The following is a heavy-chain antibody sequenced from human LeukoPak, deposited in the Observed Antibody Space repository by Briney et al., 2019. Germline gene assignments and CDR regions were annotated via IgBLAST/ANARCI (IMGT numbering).Heavy chain of an antibody. D-gene: IGHD2-2*01. Sequence: GGSLRLSCTASGFTFSDYYMSWIRQAPGKGLEWVSYISSSSSYTNYADSVKGRFTISRDNSKNTLYLQMKSLRAEDTAVYYCARDFYCSRTSWYAPSFDYWGQGTLVTVSS. CDR3: ARDFYCSRTSWYAPSFDY. V-gene: IGHV3-11*06. CDR2: ISSSSSYT. CDR1: GFTFSDYY. J-gene: IGHJ4*02.